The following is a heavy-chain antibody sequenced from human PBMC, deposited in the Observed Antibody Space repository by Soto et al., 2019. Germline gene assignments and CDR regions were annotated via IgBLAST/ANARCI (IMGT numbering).Heavy chain of an antibody. V-gene: IGHV4-39*01. CDR1: GGSISRSSYY. CDR3: ARHDYGGFGL. J-gene: IGHJ4*02. D-gene: IGHD4-17*01. Sequence: QLQLQESGPGLVKPSETLSLTCTVSGGSISRSSYYWGWIRQPPGKGLEWIGSFYYSGSTYYNPSLKSRVTISVDTSKNQFSLKLSSVTPADTAVYYCARHDYGGFGLWGQGTLVTVSS. CDR2: FYYSGST.